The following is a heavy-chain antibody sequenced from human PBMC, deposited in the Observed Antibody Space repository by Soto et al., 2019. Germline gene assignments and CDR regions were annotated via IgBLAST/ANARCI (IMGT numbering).Heavy chain of an antibody. D-gene: IGHD2-15*01. J-gene: IGHJ6*02. CDR2: IWYDGSNK. Sequence: QVQLVESGGGVVQPGRSLRLSCAASGFTFSSYGMHWVRQAPGKGLEWVAVIWYDGSNKYYADSVKGRFTISRDNSKNTLYLQMNSLRAEDTAVYYCAREDIVVVVAATHSSGYSYGMDVWGQGTTVTVSS. V-gene: IGHV3-33*01. CDR1: GFTFSSYG. CDR3: AREDIVVVVAATHSSGYSYGMDV.